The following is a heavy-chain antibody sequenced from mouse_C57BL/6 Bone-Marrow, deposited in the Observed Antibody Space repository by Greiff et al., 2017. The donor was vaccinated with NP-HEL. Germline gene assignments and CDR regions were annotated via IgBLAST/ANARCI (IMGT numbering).Heavy chain of an antibody. V-gene: IGHV5-6-3*01. Sequence: EVQRVESGGGLVQPGGSLKLSCAASGFTFSSYGMSWVRQTPDKRLELVATINSNGGSTYYPDSLKGRFTISRDNAKNTLYLQMSSLKSEDTDMYYCASVYDRYYEGYAMDYWGQGTSVTVSS. CDR3: ASVYDRYYEGYAMDY. CDR2: INSNGGST. CDR1: GFTFSSYG. D-gene: IGHD2-3*01. J-gene: IGHJ4*01.